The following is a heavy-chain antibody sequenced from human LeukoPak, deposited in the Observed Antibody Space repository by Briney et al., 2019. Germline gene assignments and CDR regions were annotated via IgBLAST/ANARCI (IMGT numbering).Heavy chain of an antibody. V-gene: IGHV4-59*06. CDR1: GFTFSSYS. CDR3: ASVGTAMVTFDY. CDR2: IYYSGST. Sequence: SGGSLRLSCAASGFTFSSYSMNWVRQAPGKGLEWIGYIYYSGSTYYNPSLKSRVTISVDTSKNQFSLKLSSVTAADTAVYYCASVGTAMVTFDYWGQGTLVTVSS. D-gene: IGHD5-18*01. J-gene: IGHJ4*02.